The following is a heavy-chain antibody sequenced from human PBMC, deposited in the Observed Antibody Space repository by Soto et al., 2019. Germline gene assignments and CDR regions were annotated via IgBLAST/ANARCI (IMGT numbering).Heavy chain of an antibody. V-gene: IGHV1-8*01. Sequence: QVQLVQSGAEVKKPGASVKVSCKASGYTFTSYDINWVRQATGQGLEWMGWMNPNSGNTGYAQKFQGRVTMTRNTSISTAYMELSSLRSEDTAVYYCARGSIAATQNPLSRYYYYYGMDVWGQGTTVTVSS. CDR3: ARGSIAATQNPLSRYYYYYGMDV. D-gene: IGHD6-13*01. CDR2: MNPNSGNT. CDR1: GYTFTSYD. J-gene: IGHJ6*02.